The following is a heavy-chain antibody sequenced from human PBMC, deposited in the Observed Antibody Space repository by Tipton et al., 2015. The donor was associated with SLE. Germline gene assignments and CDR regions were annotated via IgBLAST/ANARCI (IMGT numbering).Heavy chain of an antibody. D-gene: IGHD4-11*01. CDR3: GVDIEAGGLHW. J-gene: IGHJ4*02. CDR2: ILANVVST. CDR1: GFPFDIHC. Sequence: SLRLSCETSGFPFDIHCLHWVRQRPGKGLEWVAGILANVVSTGHADSVRGRFTISRDNAKRSLYLQMTGLRPEDTALYYCGVDIEAGGLHWWGQGTLVTVSS. V-gene: IGHV3-9*01.